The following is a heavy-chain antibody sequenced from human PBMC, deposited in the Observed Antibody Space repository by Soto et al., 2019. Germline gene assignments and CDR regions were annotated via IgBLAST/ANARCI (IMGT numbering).Heavy chain of an antibody. CDR2: ISAYNGNT. J-gene: IGHJ4*02. CDR1: GYTFTSYG. Sequence: ASVKVSCKASGYTFTSYGISWVRQAPGQGLEWMGWISAYNGNTNYAQKLQGRVTMTTDTSTSTAYMELRSLRSDDTAVYYCARDSDSSSSWGPYFDYWGQGTLVTVSS. CDR3: ARDSDSSSSWGPYFDY. V-gene: IGHV1-18*01. D-gene: IGHD6-6*01.